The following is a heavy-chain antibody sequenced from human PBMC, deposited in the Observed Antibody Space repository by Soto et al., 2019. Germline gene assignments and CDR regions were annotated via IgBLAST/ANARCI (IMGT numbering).Heavy chain of an antibody. D-gene: IGHD4-17*01. CDR2: ISGSGGTT. CDR3: TPPPYRDKRGY. Sequence: PGGSLRLSCAASGFTFSAYAMSWVRQAPGKGLEWVSGISGSGGTTYYADSVKGRFTISRDNSKNTLDLQMNSLRAEDTAIYYCTPPPYRDKRGYWGQGSLVTVSS. V-gene: IGHV3-23*01. J-gene: IGHJ4*02. CDR1: GFTFSAYA.